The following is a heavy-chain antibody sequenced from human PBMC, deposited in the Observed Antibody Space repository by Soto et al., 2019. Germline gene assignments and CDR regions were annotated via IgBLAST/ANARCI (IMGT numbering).Heavy chain of an antibody. J-gene: IGHJ4*02. CDR2: ISYVTSRT. Sequence: GSLRLSCAASGFSFSGSSMIWLRLAPGKGLEWISYISYVTSRTYYADSVKGRFTISRDNAKSSLYLQMNSLRVEDTAVYYCARDLGNYDSSGYFDYWGLGTQVTVSS. V-gene: IGHV3-48*01. D-gene: IGHD3-22*01. CDR1: GFSFSGSS. CDR3: ARDLGNYDSSGYFDY.